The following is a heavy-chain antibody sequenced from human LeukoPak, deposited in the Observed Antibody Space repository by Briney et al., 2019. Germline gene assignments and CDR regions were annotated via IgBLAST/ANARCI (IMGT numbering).Heavy chain of an antibody. J-gene: IGHJ6*02. V-gene: IGHV1-69*04. D-gene: IGHD6-13*01. CDR3: ASIEYSSSWYWSYGMDV. CDR1: GGTFSSYA. CDR2: IIPILGIA. Sequence: SVKVSCKASGGTFSSYAISWVRQAPGQGLEWMGRIIPILGIANYAQKFQGRVTITADKSTSTAYMELSSLRSEDTAVYYCASIEYSSSWYWSYGMDVWGQGTTVTVPS.